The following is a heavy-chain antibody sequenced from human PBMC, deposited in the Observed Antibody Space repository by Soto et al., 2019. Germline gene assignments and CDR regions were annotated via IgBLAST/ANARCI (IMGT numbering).Heavy chain of an antibody. CDR2: TYYRSKWYK. CDR3: ARGDSSGWSRGGFDY. V-gene: IGHV6-1*01. D-gene: IGHD6-19*01. Sequence: SETLSLTCAISGDSVSSNSAAWNWIRQSPSRGLEWLGRTYYRSKWYKDYAVSVKSRITINPDTSKKQFSLQLNSVTPEDTAVYYCARGDSSGWSRGGFDYWGQGTLVTVSS. J-gene: IGHJ4*02. CDR1: GDSVSSNSAA.